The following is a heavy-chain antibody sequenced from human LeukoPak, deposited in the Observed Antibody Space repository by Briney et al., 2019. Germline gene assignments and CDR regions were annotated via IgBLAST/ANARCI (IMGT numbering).Heavy chain of an antibody. D-gene: IGHD1-26*01. CDR3: ARGPVVGHFDY. V-gene: IGHV4-59*01. J-gene: IGHJ4*02. CDR1: GGSISSYY. Sequence: PSETLSLTCTVSGGSISSYYWSWIRQPPGKGLEWIGYIYYSGSTNYNPSLKSRVTISVDTSKNQFSLKLSSETAADTAVYYCARGPVVGHFDYWGQGTLVTVSS. CDR2: IYYSGST.